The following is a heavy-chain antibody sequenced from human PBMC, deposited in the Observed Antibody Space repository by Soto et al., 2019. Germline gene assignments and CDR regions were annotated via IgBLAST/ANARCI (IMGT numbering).Heavy chain of an antibody. Sequence: ASVKVSCKASGYTFTGYYMHWVRQAPGQGLEWMGWINPNSGGTNYAQKFQGWVTMTRDTSISTAYMELSRLRSDDTAVYYCARELVLWFGAQSNFYGMDVWGQGTTVTVS. J-gene: IGHJ6*02. CDR3: ARELVLWFGAQSNFYGMDV. CDR1: GYTFTGYY. V-gene: IGHV1-2*04. CDR2: INPNSGGT. D-gene: IGHD3-10*01.